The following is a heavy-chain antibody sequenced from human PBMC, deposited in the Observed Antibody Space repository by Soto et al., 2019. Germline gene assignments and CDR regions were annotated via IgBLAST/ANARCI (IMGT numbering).Heavy chain of an antibody. D-gene: IGHD6-6*01. V-gene: IGHV3-23*01. J-gene: IGHJ6*03. CDR2: ISGSGGTT. Sequence: DVQLLESGGGLVQPGGSLRLSCAASGFTFSSYAMPWVRQAPGKGLQWVSAISGSGGTTYYADSVKGRFTISRDNSKNTLYLQMNSLRAEDTAVYFCAKDLEYSSYYYYYYMDVWGKGTTVTVSS. CDR1: GFTFSSYA. CDR3: AKDLEYSSYYYYYYMDV.